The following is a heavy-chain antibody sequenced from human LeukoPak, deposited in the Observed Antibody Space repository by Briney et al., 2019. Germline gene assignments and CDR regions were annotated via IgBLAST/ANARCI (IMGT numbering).Heavy chain of an antibody. CDR3: AKGRSGSYYYGVDV. CDR2: ISYDGSNQ. J-gene: IGHJ6*02. D-gene: IGHD3-10*01. Sequence: GGSLRLSCAASGFTFSTYGMHWVRQAPGKGLKWVAVISYDGSNQYYADSVKGRFTISRDNSKNTLYLQMNSRRGEDTAVYYCAKGRSGSYYYGVDVWGQGTTVTVSS. CDR1: GFTFSTYG. V-gene: IGHV3-30*18.